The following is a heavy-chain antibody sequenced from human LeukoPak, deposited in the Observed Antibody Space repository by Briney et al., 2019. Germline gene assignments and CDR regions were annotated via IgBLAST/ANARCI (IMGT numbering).Heavy chain of an antibody. Sequence: GSLRLSCAASGFSVSSTYMNWVRQAPGKGLEWVSSISSSSSYIYYADSVKGRFTISRDNAKNSLYLQMNSLRAEDTAVYYCASSTQYYYDSSGYFRDLYYFDYWGQGTLVTVSS. CDR1: GFSVSSTY. CDR2: ISSSSSYI. J-gene: IGHJ4*02. D-gene: IGHD3-22*01. V-gene: IGHV3-21*01. CDR3: ASSTQYYYDSSGYFRDLYYFDY.